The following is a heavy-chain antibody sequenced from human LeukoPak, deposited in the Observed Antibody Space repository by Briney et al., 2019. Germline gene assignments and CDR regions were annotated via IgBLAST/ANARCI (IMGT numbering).Heavy chain of an antibody. Sequence: SETLSLTCTVSGGSISSSSYYWGWIRQPPGKGLEWIGSIYYSGSTYYNPSLKSRVTISVDTSKNQFSLKLSSVTAADTAVYYCARRLGQAVAGTIWFDPWGQGTLVTVSS. CDR3: ARRLGQAVAGTIWFDP. J-gene: IGHJ5*02. CDR1: GGSISSSSYY. CDR2: IYYSGST. V-gene: IGHV4-39*01. D-gene: IGHD6-19*01.